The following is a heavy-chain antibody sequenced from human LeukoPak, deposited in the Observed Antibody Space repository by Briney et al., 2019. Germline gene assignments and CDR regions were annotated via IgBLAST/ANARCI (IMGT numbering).Heavy chain of an antibody. CDR3: ARDKGNYSSSDAFDV. CDR1: GFTFSSYG. V-gene: IGHV3-33*01. D-gene: IGHD6-6*01. J-gene: IGHJ3*01. CDR2: IWYDGSNN. Sequence: PGRSLRLSCAASGFTFSSYGMHWVRQAPGKGLEWVAVIWYDGSNNYYADSVKGRFTISRDNSKNTLYLQMNSLRAEDTAVYYCARDKGNYSSSDAFDVWAKGQWSPSL.